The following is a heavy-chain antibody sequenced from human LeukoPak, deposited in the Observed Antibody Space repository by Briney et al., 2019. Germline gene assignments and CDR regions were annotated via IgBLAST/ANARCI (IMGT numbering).Heavy chain of an antibody. CDR1: GFTFSNVW. D-gene: IGHD3-16*01. Sequence: GGSLRLSRAASGFTFSNVWMTWVRQAPGKGLEWVGRIKTRTDGGTTDYAAPVKGRFTISRDDSKNTLYLQMNSLKTENTAVYYCTSTLGYWGQGTLVTVSS. V-gene: IGHV3-15*01. CDR3: TSTLGY. CDR2: IKTRTDGGTT. J-gene: IGHJ4*02.